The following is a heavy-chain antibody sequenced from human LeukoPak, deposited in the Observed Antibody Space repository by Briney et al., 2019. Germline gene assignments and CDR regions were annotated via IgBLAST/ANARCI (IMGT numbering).Heavy chain of an antibody. CDR3: ARDAQHYCSSTSCYGPRSGADYYYYYMDV. D-gene: IGHD2-2*01. CDR2: INAYNGNT. J-gene: IGHJ6*03. Sequence: ASVKVSCKASGYTFTSNGITWVRQAPGQGLEWMGWINAYNGNTNYAQKLQGRVTMTTDTSTSTAYMELRSLRSDDTAVYYCARDAQHYCSSTSCYGPRSGADYYYYYMDVWGKGTTVTVSS. V-gene: IGHV1-18*01. CDR1: GYTFTSNG.